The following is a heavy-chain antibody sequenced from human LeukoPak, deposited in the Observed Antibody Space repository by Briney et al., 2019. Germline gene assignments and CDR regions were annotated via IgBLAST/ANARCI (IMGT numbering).Heavy chain of an antibody. V-gene: IGHV3-30*18. CDR1: GFTFSSYG. Sequence: GRSLRLSCAASGFTFSSYGMHWVRQAPGKGLEWAAVISYDGSNKYYADSVKGRFTISRDNSKNTLYLQMNSLRAEDTAVYYCAKNLLPGTCYGMDVWGQGTTVTVSS. CDR2: ISYDGSNK. CDR3: AKNLLPGTCYGMDV. D-gene: IGHD1-14*01. J-gene: IGHJ6*02.